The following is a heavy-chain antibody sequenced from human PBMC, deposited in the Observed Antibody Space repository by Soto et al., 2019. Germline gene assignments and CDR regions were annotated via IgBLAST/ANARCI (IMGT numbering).Heavy chain of an antibody. D-gene: IGHD2-15*01. CDR2: IDSDGSRI. J-gene: IGHJ4*02. Sequence: EVQLVESGGGLVQPGESLRLSCAASGFTFSNYWMHWVRQAPGKVLVWVSRIDSDGSRITYADFVKGRFTISRDNAKNTLYLHMNSLTAEDTAVYYCVRTSLVVAVATREDFWGQGTLVTVSS. CDR1: GFTFSNYW. CDR3: VRTSLVVAVATREDF. V-gene: IGHV3-74*01.